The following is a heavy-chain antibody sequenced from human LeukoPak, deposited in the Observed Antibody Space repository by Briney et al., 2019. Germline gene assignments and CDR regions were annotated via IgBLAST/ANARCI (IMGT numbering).Heavy chain of an antibody. CDR2: ISSSGSTI. Sequence: PGGSLRLSCAASGFTFSDYYMSWIRQAPGKGLEWVSYISSSGSTIYYADSVKGRFTISRDNAKNSLYLQMNSLRAEDTAVYYCARAQLGATIAAAGRKDYFDYWGQGTLVTVSS. D-gene: IGHD6-13*01. CDR3: ARAQLGATIAAAGRKDYFDY. CDR1: GFTFSDYY. V-gene: IGHV3-11*01. J-gene: IGHJ4*02.